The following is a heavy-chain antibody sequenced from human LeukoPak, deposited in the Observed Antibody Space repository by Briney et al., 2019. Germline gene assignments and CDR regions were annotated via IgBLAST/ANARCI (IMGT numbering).Heavy chain of an antibody. J-gene: IGHJ4*02. Sequence: GGSLRLSCAASGFTFNTYSMNWVRQAPGKGLEWVAHVKPDGSEKSYVDSVKGRFTISRDNAQNSLYLQMNSLRAEDTAVYYCARDRGYYVFDYWGQGTLVTVSS. CDR1: GFTFNTYS. CDR3: ARDRGYYVFDY. CDR2: VKPDGSEK. V-gene: IGHV3-7*01. D-gene: IGHD3-22*01.